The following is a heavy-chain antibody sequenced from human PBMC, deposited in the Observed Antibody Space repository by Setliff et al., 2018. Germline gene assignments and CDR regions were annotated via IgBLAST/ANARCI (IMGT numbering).Heavy chain of an antibody. V-gene: IGHV4-59*01. CDR3: ARVAEASMRHIGIFGVVPHGFDI. J-gene: IGHJ3*02. D-gene: IGHD3-3*01. CDR2: IHYSGST. Sequence: SETLSLTCSVSGGSISSNYWSWMRQPPGKGLEWIGYIHYSGSTSYSPSLKSRVTILVDTSTNQLSLRVNSMTAADTAVYYCARVAEASMRHIGIFGVVPHGFDIWGQGTMVTVSS. CDR1: GGSISSNY.